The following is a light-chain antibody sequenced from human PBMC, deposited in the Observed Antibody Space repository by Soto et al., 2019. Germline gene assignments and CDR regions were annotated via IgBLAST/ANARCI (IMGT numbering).Light chain of an antibody. J-gene: IGKJ5*01. CDR3: QQSYSTPRIT. CDR1: HDIRNH. Sequence: DIQMTQSPSSLSASVWDRVTITCRSSHDIRNHLGWYQQKPGKAPKRLIYAASSLQSGVPSRFSGSGSGTDFTLTISSLQPEDFATYYCQQSYSTPRITFGQGTRLEIK. V-gene: IGKV1-39*01. CDR2: AAS.